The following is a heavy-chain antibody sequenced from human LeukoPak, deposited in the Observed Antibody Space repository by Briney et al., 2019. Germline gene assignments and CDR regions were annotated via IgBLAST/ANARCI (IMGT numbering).Heavy chain of an antibody. CDR2: IYHSGST. D-gene: IGHD6-6*01. Sequence: IGNIYHSGSTYYNPSLKSRVTISVDTSKNQFSLKLSSVTAADTAVYYCARRFSNSHFDYWGQGTLVTVSS. CDR3: ARRFSNSHFDY. V-gene: IGHV4-38-2*01. J-gene: IGHJ4*02.